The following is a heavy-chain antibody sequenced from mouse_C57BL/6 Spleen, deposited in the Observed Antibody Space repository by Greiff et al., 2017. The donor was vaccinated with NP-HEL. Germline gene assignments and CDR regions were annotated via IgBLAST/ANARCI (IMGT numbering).Heavy chain of an antibody. V-gene: IGHV1-55*01. CDR2: IYPGSGST. Sequence: QVQLQQPGAELVKPGASVKMSCKASGYTFTSYWITWVKQRPGQGLEWIGDIYPGSGSTNYNEKFKSKATLTVDTSSSTAYMQLSSLTSEDSAVYYWAGYDGFPRYFDYWGQGTTLTVSS. J-gene: IGHJ2*01. CDR1: GYTFTSYW. CDR3: AGYDGFPRYFDY. D-gene: IGHD2-3*01.